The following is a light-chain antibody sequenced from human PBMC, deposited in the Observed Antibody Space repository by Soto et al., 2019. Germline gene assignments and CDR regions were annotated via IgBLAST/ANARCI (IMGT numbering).Light chain of an antibody. CDR1: QSVSRSY. CDR2: GAS. V-gene: IGKV3-20*01. J-gene: IGKJ2*01. Sequence: EIVLTQSPGTLSLSPGERATLSCRASQSVSRSYLAWYQQKPGQAPRLLIYGASSRATGIPDRFSGSGSGTGFTLTISRLEPEDFAVYYCQQYGGSPYTFGQGTKLEIK. CDR3: QQYGGSPYT.